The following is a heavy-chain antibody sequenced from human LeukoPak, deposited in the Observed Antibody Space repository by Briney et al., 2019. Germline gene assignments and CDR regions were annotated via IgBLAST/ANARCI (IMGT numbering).Heavy chain of an antibody. V-gene: IGHV3-9*03. CDR1: GFTFDDYA. Sequence: GGSLTLSCATSGFTFDDYAMHWVRQAPGKGLEWVSGISWNSGSIGYADSVKGRFTISRDSAKNSLYLQMNSLRAEDMALYYCAKGVGLLWFGESPNDAFDIWGQGTMVTVSS. CDR3: AKGVGLLWFGESPNDAFDI. D-gene: IGHD3-10*01. CDR2: ISWNSGSI. J-gene: IGHJ3*02.